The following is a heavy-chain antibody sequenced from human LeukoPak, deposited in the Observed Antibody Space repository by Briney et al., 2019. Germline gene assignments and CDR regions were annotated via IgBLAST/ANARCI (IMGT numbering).Heavy chain of an antibody. Sequence: ASVKVSCKVSGYTLTELSMHWVRQAPGKGLEWMGGFDPEDGETIYAQKFQGRVTMTEDTSTDTAYMELSSLRSEDTAVYYCATGTLVVRPQTGTTTGTDYWGQGTLVTVSS. D-gene: IGHD1-7*01. CDR2: FDPEDGET. CDR3: ATGTLVVRPQTGTTTGTDY. J-gene: IGHJ4*02. V-gene: IGHV1-24*01. CDR1: GYTLTELS.